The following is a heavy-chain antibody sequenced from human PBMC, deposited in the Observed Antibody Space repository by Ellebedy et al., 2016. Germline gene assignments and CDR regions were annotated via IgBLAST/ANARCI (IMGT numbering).Heavy chain of an antibody. Sequence: GGSLRLSCAASGFTFSNAWMNWVRQAPGKGLEWVGRIKSKTDGGAADHAAPVKGRFTTSRDDSKNTLYLQMNSLKTEDTAVYFCTTAYRYNYDSVWGQGTLVTVSS. CDR1: GFTFSNAW. V-gene: IGHV3-15*01. CDR2: IKSKTDGGAA. CDR3: TTAYRYNYDSV. J-gene: IGHJ4*02. D-gene: IGHD5-18*01.